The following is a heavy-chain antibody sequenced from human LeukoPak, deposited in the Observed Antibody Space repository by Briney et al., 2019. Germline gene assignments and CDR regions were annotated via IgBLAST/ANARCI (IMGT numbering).Heavy chain of an antibody. CDR2: IYTSGST. V-gene: IGHV4-61*02. CDR1: GGSISSGSYY. CDR3: ASGGSGWYGAAFDI. Sequence: SETLSLTCTVSGGSISSGSYYWSWIRQPAGKGLEWIGRIYTSGSTNYHPSLKSRVTISVDTSKNQFSLKLSSVTAADTAVYYCASGGSGWYGAAFDIWGQGTMVTVSS. D-gene: IGHD6-19*01. J-gene: IGHJ3*02.